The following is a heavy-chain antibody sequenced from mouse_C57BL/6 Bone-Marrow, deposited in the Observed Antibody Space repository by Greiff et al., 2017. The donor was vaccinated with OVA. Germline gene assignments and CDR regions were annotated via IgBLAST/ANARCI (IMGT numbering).Heavy chain of an antibody. D-gene: IGHD2-10*02. CDR2: IYPRSGNT. Sequence: QVQLQQSGAELARPGASVKLSCTASGYTFTSYGISWVKQRTGQGLGWIGEIYPRSGNTYYNEKFKGKATMTADKSAGTAYMELRSLTSEDSAVYFCARMGYGNYGYWGQGTTLTVTA. J-gene: IGHJ2*01. CDR1: GYTFTSYG. CDR3: ARMGYGNYGY. V-gene: IGHV1-81*01.